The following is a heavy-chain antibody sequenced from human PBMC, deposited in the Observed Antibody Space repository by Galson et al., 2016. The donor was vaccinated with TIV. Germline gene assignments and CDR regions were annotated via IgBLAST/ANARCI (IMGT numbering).Heavy chain of an antibody. D-gene: IGHD4/OR15-4a*01. J-gene: IGHJ4*02. V-gene: IGHV3-30-3*01. CDR1: GFGFTYYA. Sequence: SLRLSCAASGFGFTYYAVHWVRQAPGRGLEWVAGVSNDGSDEYYADSVKGRFTISRDNSKNTLYLQMNSLRVEDAAIYYCAREDYPTGHIRGYFDYWGQGTLVTVSS. CDR2: VSNDGSDE. CDR3: AREDYPTGHIRGYFDY.